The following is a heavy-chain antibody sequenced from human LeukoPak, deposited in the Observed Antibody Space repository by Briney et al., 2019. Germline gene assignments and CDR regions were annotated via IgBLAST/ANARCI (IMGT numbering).Heavy chain of an antibody. CDR1: GFTVSSNN. J-gene: IGHJ6*02. D-gene: IGHD1-26*01. Sequence: GGSLRLSCAASGFTVSSNNMNWVREAPGKGLEWVSVIYSGGSTYYADSVKGRFSISRDNSENTLYLQMNSLRAEDTAVYYCASDSADYYYYGMDVWGQGTTVTVSS. V-gene: IGHV3-66*01. CDR2: IYSGGST. CDR3: ASDSADYYYYGMDV.